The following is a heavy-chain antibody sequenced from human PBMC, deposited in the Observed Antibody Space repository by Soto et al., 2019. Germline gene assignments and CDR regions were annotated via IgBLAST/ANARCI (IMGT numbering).Heavy chain of an antibody. J-gene: IGHJ6*02. D-gene: IGHD3-10*01. CDR3: ARILYYGSGSYSPYGMDV. CDR1: GVSFNNNG. Sequence: QVQLVQSGAEVKKPGSSVKVSCKTSGVSFNNNGIGWVRQAPGHGLEWMGGVSPPFRTSNYARKFQGRISSTADASTGTVNRELSSLASEDTAQYYCARILYYGSGSYSPYGMDVWGQGTTVTVSS. V-gene: IGHV1-69*01. CDR2: VSPPFRTS.